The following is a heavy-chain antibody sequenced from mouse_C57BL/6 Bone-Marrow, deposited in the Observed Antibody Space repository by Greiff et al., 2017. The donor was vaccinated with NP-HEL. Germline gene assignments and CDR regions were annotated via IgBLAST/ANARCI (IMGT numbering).Heavy chain of an antibody. J-gene: IGHJ2*01. V-gene: IGHV1-52*01. CDR1: GYTFTSYW. Sequence: QVQLQQPGAELVRPGSSVKLSCKASGYTFTSYWMHWVKQRPIQGLEWIGNIDPSDSETHYNQKFKDKATLTVDKSSSTAYMQLSSLTSEDSAVYYCARRTYYSNYDYFDDWGQGTTLTVSS. CDR2: IDPSDSET. CDR3: ARRTYYSNYDYFDD. D-gene: IGHD2-5*01.